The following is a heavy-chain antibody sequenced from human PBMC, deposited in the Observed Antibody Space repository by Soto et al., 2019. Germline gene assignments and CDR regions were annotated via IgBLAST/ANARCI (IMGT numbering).Heavy chain of an antibody. D-gene: IGHD3-22*01. CDR2: IYPGDSDT. Sequence: GESLKISCKGSGYSFTSYWIGWVRQMPGKGLEWMGIIYPGDSDTRYSPSFQGQVTISANKSISTAYLQWSSLKASDTAMYYCARLPYYDSSGLYYYYGMDVWGQGTTVTVSS. J-gene: IGHJ6*02. CDR3: ARLPYYDSSGLYYYYGMDV. V-gene: IGHV5-51*01. CDR1: GYSFTSYW.